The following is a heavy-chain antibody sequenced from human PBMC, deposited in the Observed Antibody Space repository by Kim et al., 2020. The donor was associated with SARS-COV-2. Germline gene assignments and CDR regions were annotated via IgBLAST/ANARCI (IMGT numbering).Heavy chain of an antibody. CDR2: INYNGNI. CDR1: GESFSGYS. Sequence: SETLSLTCAVYGESFSGYSWNWLRQPPGKGLEWIGEINYNGNINYNPSVKRRVSISADASKNQFSLKVNSVTAADTAVYYCAGGRTTVPHYWGQGTLVTVSS. D-gene: IGHD4-4*01. CDR3: AGGRTTVPHY. V-gene: IGHV4-34*01. J-gene: IGHJ4*02.